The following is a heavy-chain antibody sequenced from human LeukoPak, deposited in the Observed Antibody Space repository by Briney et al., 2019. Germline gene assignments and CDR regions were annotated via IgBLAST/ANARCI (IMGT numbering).Heavy chain of an antibody. CDR3: ASHYDSSGFDI. J-gene: IGHJ3*02. V-gene: IGHV4-61*02. CDR1: GGSISSGSYY. Sequence: PSETLSLTCNVSGGSISSGSYYWSWIRQPAGKGLEWIGRIYTSGSTNYNPSLRSRVTISVDTSKNQFSLKLSSVTAADTAVYYCASHYDSSGFDIWGQGTMVTVSS. CDR2: IYTSGST. D-gene: IGHD3-22*01.